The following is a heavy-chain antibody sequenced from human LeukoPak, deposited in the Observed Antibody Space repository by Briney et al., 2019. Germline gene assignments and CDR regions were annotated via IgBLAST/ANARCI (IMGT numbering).Heavy chain of an antibody. CDR2: MNPNSGNT. Sequence: ASVKVSCKASGYTFTSYDINWVRQATGQGLEWMGWMNPNSGNTGYAQKFQGRVTMTRNTSISTAYMELSSLRSEDTAVYYCARHIGAHDYGDDDIWGQGTMVTVSS. D-gene: IGHD4-17*01. V-gene: IGHV1-8*01. CDR3: ARHIGAHDYGDDDI. CDR1: GYTFTSYD. J-gene: IGHJ3*02.